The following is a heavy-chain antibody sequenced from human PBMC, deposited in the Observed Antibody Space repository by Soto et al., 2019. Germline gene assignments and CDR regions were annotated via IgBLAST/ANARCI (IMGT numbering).Heavy chain of an antibody. Sequence: QVQLQQWGAGLLKPSETLSLTCAVYGGSFSGYYWSWIRQPPGKGLEWIGEINPSGSTNYNPSLKSRVTISVDTSKNQFSLKLSSVTAADTAVYYCARRGVRRYCDLTWGQGTLVTVSS. J-gene: IGHJ5*02. CDR1: GGSFSGYY. D-gene: IGHD3-9*01. V-gene: IGHV4-34*01. CDR3: ARRGVRRYCDLT. CDR2: INPSGST.